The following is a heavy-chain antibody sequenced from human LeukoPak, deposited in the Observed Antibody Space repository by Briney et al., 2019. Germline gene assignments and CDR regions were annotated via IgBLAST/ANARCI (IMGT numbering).Heavy chain of an antibody. Sequence: PSGGSLRLSCAASGFTFSSYAMQWVRQAPGKGLEWVAVISYDGSNKYYADSVKGRFTISRDNSKNTLYLQMNSLRAEDTAVYYCARDYYDFWSGYYESEVYGMGVWGQGTTVTVSS. CDR3: ARDYYDFWSGYYESEVYGMGV. D-gene: IGHD3-3*01. J-gene: IGHJ6*02. V-gene: IGHV3-30-3*01. CDR1: GFTFSSYA. CDR2: ISYDGSNK.